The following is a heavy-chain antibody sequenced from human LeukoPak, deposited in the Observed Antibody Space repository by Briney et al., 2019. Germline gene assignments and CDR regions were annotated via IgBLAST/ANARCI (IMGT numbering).Heavy chain of an antibody. Sequence: SETLSLTCAVYGGSFSGYYWSWIRQPPGKGLEWIREINHSGSTNYNPSLKSRVTISVDTSKNQFSLKLSSVTAADTAVYYCASRAFDIWGQGTMVTVSS. CDR1: GGSFSGYY. CDR2: INHSGST. J-gene: IGHJ3*02. CDR3: ASRAFDI. V-gene: IGHV4-34*01.